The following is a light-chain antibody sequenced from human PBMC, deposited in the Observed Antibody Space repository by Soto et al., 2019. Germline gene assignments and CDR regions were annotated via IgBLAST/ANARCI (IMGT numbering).Light chain of an antibody. Sequence: DIQMTQSPSTLSAYVGDRVTITCRASQSISSWLAWYQQKPGKAPKVMIYKASRLESGVPSRFSGSGSGTEFTLNISSLQPDDFATYYCQQYNSYPKTFGQGTKVEIK. CDR3: QQYNSYPKT. CDR1: QSISSW. CDR2: KAS. J-gene: IGKJ1*01. V-gene: IGKV1-5*03.